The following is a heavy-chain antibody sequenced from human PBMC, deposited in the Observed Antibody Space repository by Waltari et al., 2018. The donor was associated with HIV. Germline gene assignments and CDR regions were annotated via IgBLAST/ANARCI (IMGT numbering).Heavy chain of an antibody. Sequence: QLRLFQSDHAVRKPGASVTISCKTYGYPFIKYHVTWVRQSLGQRLDWMGGITRYTANTNYTRESQGRVTLTTDAAAATAYLELRDLRPDDTAMYFCTRGNIWGSYRYFDYWGPGTLVTVS. CDR2: ITRYTANT. CDR3: TRGNIWGSYRYFDY. V-gene: IGHV1-18*01. CDR1: GYPFIKYH. D-gene: IGHD3-16*02. J-gene: IGHJ4*02.